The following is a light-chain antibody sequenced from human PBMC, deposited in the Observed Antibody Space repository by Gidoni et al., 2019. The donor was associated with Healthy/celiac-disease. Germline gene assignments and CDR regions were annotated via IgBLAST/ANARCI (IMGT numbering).Light chain of an antibody. CDR1: QSISSW. V-gene: IGKV1-5*03. CDR2: KAS. J-gene: IGKJ3*01. CDR3: QQYNTILGFT. Sequence: DIQMTQSPSTLSASVGDRVTITCRASQSISSWLAWYQQKPGKAPKLLIYKASSLESGVPSRFSGSGSGTEFTLTISSLQPDDFATYYCQQYNTILGFTFXPXTKVDIK.